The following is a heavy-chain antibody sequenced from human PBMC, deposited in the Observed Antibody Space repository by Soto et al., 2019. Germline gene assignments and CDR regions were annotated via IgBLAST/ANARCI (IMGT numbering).Heavy chain of an antibody. Sequence: SGLTLVNPTQTLTLTCTFSGFSISTNGEGVGWIRQPPGKALEWLALVYWDDDKRYSPSLKSRLTITKDTSKNQVVLTMTNMDPVDTATYYCVHRRVQIFDFWGQGALVTVSS. V-gene: IGHV2-5*02. CDR2: VYWDDDK. CDR3: VHRRVQIFDF. J-gene: IGHJ4*02. CDR1: GFSISTNGEG.